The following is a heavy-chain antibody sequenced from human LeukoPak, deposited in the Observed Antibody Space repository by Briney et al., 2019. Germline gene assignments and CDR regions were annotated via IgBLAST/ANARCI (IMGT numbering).Heavy chain of an antibody. CDR3: ARGRGYSGYDLSRYYYYYYMDV. J-gene: IGHJ6*03. V-gene: IGHV4-34*01. D-gene: IGHD5-12*01. CDR1: GGSFSGYY. CDR2: INHSGST. Sequence: SETLSLTCAVYGGSFSGYYWSWIRQPPGKGLEWIGEINHSGSTNYNPSLKSRVTISVDTSKNQFSLKLSSVTAADTAVYYCARGRGYSGYDLSRYYYYYYMDVWGKGTTVTASS.